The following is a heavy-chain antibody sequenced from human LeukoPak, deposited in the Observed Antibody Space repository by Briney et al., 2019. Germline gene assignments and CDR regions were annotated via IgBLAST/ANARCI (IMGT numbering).Heavy chain of an antibody. D-gene: IGHD3-16*02. Sequence: SGGSLRLSCAASGFTFSGFVMSWVRQAPGKGLEWVSAISGSGGSTYYADSVKGRLTISRDNSKNTLYLQINSLRAEDTAVYYCTRDRVSSDSWGQGTLVIVSS. J-gene: IGHJ4*02. CDR1: GFTFSGFV. CDR2: ISGSGGST. V-gene: IGHV3-23*01. CDR3: TRDRVSSDS.